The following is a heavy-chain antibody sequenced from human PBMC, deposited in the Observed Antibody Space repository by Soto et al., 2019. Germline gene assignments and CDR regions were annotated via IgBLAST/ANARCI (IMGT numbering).Heavy chain of an antibody. CDR1: GGSISSGGYS. CDR3: AREPWFGDVMDV. CDR2: MYQSGSS. J-gene: IGHJ6*02. V-gene: IGHV4-30-2*01. D-gene: IGHD3-10*01. Sequence: SDTLSLTCAVSGGSISSGGYSWSWTRQPPGKGLEWIGYMYQSGSSYYNPSLKSRVTISVDRSKNQFSLELSSVTAADTAVYYCAREPWFGDVMDVWGQGTTVTVSS.